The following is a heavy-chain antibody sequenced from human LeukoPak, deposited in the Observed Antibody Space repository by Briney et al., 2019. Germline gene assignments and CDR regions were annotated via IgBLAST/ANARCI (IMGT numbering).Heavy chain of an antibody. V-gene: IGHV3-53*01. Sequence: GGSLRLSCAASGFTVSSNYMSWVRQAPGKGLEWVSVIYSGGSTYYADSVKGRFTIPRDNSKNTLYLQMNSLGAEDTAVYYCARLTRYSSSSGGNDFDYWGQGTLVTVSS. CDR1: GFTVSSNY. D-gene: IGHD6-6*01. CDR3: ARLTRYSSSSGGNDFDY. CDR2: IYSGGST. J-gene: IGHJ4*02.